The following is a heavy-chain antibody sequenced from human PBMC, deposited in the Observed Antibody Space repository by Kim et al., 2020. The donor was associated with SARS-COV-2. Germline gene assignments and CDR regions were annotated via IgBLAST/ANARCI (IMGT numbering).Heavy chain of an antibody. CDR2: INPNSGGT. Sequence: ASVKVSCKASGYTFTGYYMHWVRQAPGQGLERMGWINPNSGGTNYAQKFQGRVTMTRDTSISTAYMELSRLRSDDTAVYYCARDFVVVPAAPNNYYYYGMDVWGQGTTVTVSS. D-gene: IGHD2-2*01. CDR3: ARDFVVVPAAPNNYYYYGMDV. CDR1: GYTFTGYY. V-gene: IGHV1-2*02. J-gene: IGHJ6*02.